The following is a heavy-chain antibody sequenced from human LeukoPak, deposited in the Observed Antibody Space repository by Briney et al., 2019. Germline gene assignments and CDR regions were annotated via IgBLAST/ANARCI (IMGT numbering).Heavy chain of an antibody. V-gene: IGHV5-51*01. J-gene: IGHJ4*02. CDR2: FFPADSDT. D-gene: IGHD3-3*01. CDR1: GYSFSTYW. Sequence: GESLKISCTGSGYSFSTYWIAWVRQMPGKGLEWIGIFFPADSDTRYSPSFQGQVTISADKSISTAYLQWSSLKASDTAMYYCARLRSYDYLDYWGQGTLVTVSS. CDR3: ARLRSYDYLDY.